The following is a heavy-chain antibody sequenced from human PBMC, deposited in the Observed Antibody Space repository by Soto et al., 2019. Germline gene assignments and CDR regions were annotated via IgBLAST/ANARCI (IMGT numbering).Heavy chain of an antibody. CDR2: IYYSGST. Sequence: QLQLQESGPGLVKPSETLSLTCTVSGGSISSSSYYWGWIRQPPGKGLEWIGSIYYSGSTYYNPSLKSRVTISVDTSKNQFSLKLSSVTAADTAVYYCARTLLWFGELAWYFDLWGRGTLVTVSS. CDR1: GGSISSSSYY. V-gene: IGHV4-39*01. J-gene: IGHJ2*01. D-gene: IGHD3-10*01. CDR3: ARTLLWFGELAWYFDL.